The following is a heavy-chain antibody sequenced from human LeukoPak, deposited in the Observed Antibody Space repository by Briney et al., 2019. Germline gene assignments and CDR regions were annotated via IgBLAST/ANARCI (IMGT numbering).Heavy chain of an antibody. V-gene: IGHV3-30-3*01. CDR2: ISYDGSHK. J-gene: IGHJ4*02. CDR1: GFNFSSYA. D-gene: IGHD6-13*01. CDR3: ARRSAAVDY. Sequence: GRSLRLSCAVSGFNFSSYAMHWVRQAPGKGLEWVAVISYDGSHKYYADSVKGRFTISRDNSKNTVYLQMNSLRAEDTAVYSCARRSAAVDYWGQGTLVTVSS.